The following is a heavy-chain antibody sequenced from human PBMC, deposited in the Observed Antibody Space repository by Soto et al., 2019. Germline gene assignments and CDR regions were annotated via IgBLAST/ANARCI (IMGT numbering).Heavy chain of an antibody. J-gene: IGHJ6*02. CDR2: IDWDDDK. CDR3: AREQIVVVPAAGYYYYGMDV. V-gene: IGHV2-70*01. Sequence: GSGPTLVNPTQTLTLTCTFSGFSLSTSGMCVSWIRQPPGKALEWLALIDWDDDKYYSTSLKTRLTISKDTSKNQVVLTMTNMDPVDTATYYCAREQIVVVPAAGYYYYGMDVWGQGTTVTVSS. CDR1: GFSLSTSGMC. D-gene: IGHD2-2*01.